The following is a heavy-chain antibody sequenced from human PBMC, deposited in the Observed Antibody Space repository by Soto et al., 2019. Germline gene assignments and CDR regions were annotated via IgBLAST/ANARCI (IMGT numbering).Heavy chain of an antibody. CDR3: AREKKPNTDYYDFWSGSEAYYSYCMDV. V-gene: IGHV3-33*01. J-gene: IGHJ6*02. CDR2: IWYDGSNK. Sequence: GGTLRLSCAASRLTLSSCGMHWVRQAPGKGLEWVAVIWYDGSNKYYADSVKGRFTISRGNSKNTLYLQMNSLRAEDTAVYYCAREKKPNTDYYDFWSGSEAYYSYCMDVRGQGTTVTVFS. D-gene: IGHD3-3*01. CDR1: RLTLSSCG.